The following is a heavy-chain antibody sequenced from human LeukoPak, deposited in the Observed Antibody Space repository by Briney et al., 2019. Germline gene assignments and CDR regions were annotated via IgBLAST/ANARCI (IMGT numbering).Heavy chain of an antibody. Sequence: KPSETLSLTCAVSGYSISSDYYWGWIRQAPGKGLEWIGTIYYSGSTYYNPSLKSRVTISVDTSKNHFSLKLTSVTAADTAVYYCARGPNYYDSSGYYGCWFDPWGQGTLVTVSS. CDR3: ARGPNYYDSSGYYGCWFDP. CDR2: IYYSGST. V-gene: IGHV4-38-2*01. CDR1: GYSISSDYY. D-gene: IGHD3-22*01. J-gene: IGHJ5*02.